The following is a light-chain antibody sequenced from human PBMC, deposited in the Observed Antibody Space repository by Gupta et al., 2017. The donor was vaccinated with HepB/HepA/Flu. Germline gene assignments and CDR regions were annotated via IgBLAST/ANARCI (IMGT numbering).Light chain of an antibody. J-gene: IGKJ1*01. CDR2: TVN. V-gene: IGKV1-39*01. CDR1: QENRSY. Sequence: DVQMTQSPSSLSASAGDRVTITCRTSQENRSYVHRYQQKTGEAPKLLIYTVNSLQDGVPSRFSGSESGTVFTLTITRLQPEDVGTYYCQQAGYTPRTCGEGTTVDI. CDR3: QQAGYTPRT.